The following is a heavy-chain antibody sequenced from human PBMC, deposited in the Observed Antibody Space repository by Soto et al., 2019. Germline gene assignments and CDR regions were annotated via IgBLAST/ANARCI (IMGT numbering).Heavy chain of an antibody. D-gene: IGHD4-4*01. V-gene: IGHV4-30-2*01. Sequence: SETLSLTCAVSGCSISSVGYSWSWIRQPPGKGLEWIGYIYHSGSTYYNPSLKSRVTISVDRSKNQFSLKLSSVTAADTAVYYCASVDDYSNAYYFDYWGQGTLVTVSS. CDR1: GCSISSVGYS. CDR2: IYHSGST. CDR3: ASVDDYSNAYYFDY. J-gene: IGHJ4*02.